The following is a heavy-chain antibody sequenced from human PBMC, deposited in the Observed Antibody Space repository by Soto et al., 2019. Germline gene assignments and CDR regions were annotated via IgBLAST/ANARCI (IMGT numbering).Heavy chain of an antibody. D-gene: IGHD2-21*02. CDR3: AKAHGAYCGGDCYSFDY. V-gene: IGHV3-30*18. J-gene: IGHJ4*02. CDR1: GFTFTSYG. CDR2: ISYDEINK. Sequence: QVQLVESGGGVVQPGRSLRLSCAASGFTFTSYGMHWVRQAPGKGLAWVAVISYDEINKYYADSVKCRFTISRDKTKNTLYLQMNSMRAEDTAVDYCAKAHGAYCGGDCYSFDYWGQGALVTVSS.